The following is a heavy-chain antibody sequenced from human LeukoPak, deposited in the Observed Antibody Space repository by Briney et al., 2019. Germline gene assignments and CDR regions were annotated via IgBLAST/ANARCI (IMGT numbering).Heavy chain of an antibody. J-gene: IGHJ6*02. CDR2: LYYSGST. CDR1: GGSINSSSYY. V-gene: IGHV4-39*01. CDR3: ASGVRDV. D-gene: IGHD1-1*01. Sequence: SETLSLTCTVSGGSINSSSYYWGWLRQPPGKGLEWIGSLYYSGSTYYHPSLKSRVTISVDTSKNQFPLKLSSVTAADPAVYYCASGVRDVWGQGTTLTVPS.